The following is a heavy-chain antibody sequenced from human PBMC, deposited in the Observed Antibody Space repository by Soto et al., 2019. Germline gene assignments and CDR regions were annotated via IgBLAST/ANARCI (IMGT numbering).Heavy chain of an antibody. D-gene: IGHD5-18*01. Sequence: SETLSLTCTVSGCSISSYYWTWIRQPPGKGLEWIGYIYYSGSANYNPSLKSRVTISVDTSKNQFSLQLNSVSAADTAVYCCARGVQLWSYYFDFWGQGTLVTVSS. V-gene: IGHV4-59*01. CDR2: IYYSGSA. CDR3: ARGVQLWSYYFDF. CDR1: GCSISSYY. J-gene: IGHJ4*02.